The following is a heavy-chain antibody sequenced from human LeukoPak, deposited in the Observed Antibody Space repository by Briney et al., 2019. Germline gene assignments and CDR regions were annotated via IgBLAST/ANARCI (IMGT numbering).Heavy chain of an antibody. J-gene: IGHJ4*02. D-gene: IGHD3-22*01. CDR3: ARSQRNYYDSSGYDLDY. Sequence: GGSLRLSCAASGFTFSSYGMHWVRQAPGKGLEWVAVIWYDGSNKYYADSVKGRFTISRDNSKNTLYLQMNSLRAEDTAVYYCARSQRNYYDSSGYDLDYWGQGTLVTVSS. CDR1: GFTFSSYG. CDR2: IWYDGSNK. V-gene: IGHV3-33*01.